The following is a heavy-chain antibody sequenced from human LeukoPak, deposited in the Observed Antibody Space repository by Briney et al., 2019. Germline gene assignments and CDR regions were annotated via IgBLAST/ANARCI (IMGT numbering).Heavy chain of an antibody. D-gene: IGHD2-21*02. J-gene: IGHJ4*02. CDR2: ISYDGSNK. CDR1: GFTFSSYA. CDR3: ARDRDIVVVTAIHYFDY. Sequence: GRSLRLSCAASGFTFSSYAMHWVHQAPGKGLEWVAVISYDGSNKYYADSVKGRFTISRDNSKNTLYLQMNSLRAEDTAVYYCARDRDIVVVTAIHYFDYWGQGTLVTVSS. V-gene: IGHV3-30-3*01.